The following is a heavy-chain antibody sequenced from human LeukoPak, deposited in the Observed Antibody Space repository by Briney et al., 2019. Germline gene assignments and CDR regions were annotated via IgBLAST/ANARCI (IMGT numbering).Heavy chain of an antibody. CDR2: ISGSSIGT. V-gene: IGHV3-23*01. D-gene: IGHD2-15*01. J-gene: IGHJ4*02. Sequence: GGSLRLSCAASGFTFSSYAMTWVRQAPGKGLEWVSGISGSSIGTYYADSVKGRFTISRDNSKNTLNLQMTRLRAEDTAVYYCAKDGYCSGGSCSGIRLDYWGQGTLVTVSS. CDR1: GFTFSSYA. CDR3: AKDGYCSGGSCSGIRLDY.